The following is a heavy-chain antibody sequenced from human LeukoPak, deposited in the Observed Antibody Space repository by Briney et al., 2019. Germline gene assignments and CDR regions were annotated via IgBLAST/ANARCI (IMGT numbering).Heavy chain of an antibody. V-gene: IGHV7-4-1*02. Sequence: ASVKVSCKASGYTFTSYAMNWVRQAPGQGLEWMGWINTNTGNPTYAQGFTGRFVFSLDTSVSTAYLQISSLKAEDTAVYYCASALYGSVSRSFGYWGQGTLVTVSS. CDR3: ASALYGSVSRSFGY. J-gene: IGHJ4*02. D-gene: IGHD3-10*01. CDR1: GYTFTSYA. CDR2: INTNTGNP.